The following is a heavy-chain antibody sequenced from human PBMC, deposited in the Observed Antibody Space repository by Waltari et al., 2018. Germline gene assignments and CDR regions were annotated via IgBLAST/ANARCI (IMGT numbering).Heavy chain of an antibody. CDR3: ARGTNYDILTGYSPLGY. CDR2: ISAYNGNT. Sequence: QVQLVQSGAEVKKPGASVKVSCKASGYTFTSYGISWVRQATGQGLEWMGWISAYNGNTNYAQKLQGRVTMTTDTSTSTAYMELRSLRSDDTAVYYCARGTNYDILTGYSPLGYWGQGTLVTVSS. J-gene: IGHJ4*02. D-gene: IGHD3-9*01. CDR1: GYTFTSYG. V-gene: IGHV1-18*01.